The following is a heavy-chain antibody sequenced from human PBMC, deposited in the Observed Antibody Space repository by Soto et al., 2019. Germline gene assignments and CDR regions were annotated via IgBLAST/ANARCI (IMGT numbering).Heavy chain of an antibody. D-gene: IGHD1-26*01. Sequence: PGGSLRLSCAASGFTFSDYDVSWIRQAPGKGLEWVSYISSSSSYTNYADSVKGRFTISRDNAKNSLYLQMNSLRAEDTAVYYCARARIVGAIRQDYYYYGMDVWGQGTTVTVSS. J-gene: IGHJ6*02. CDR1: GFTFSDYD. V-gene: IGHV3-11*06. CDR3: ARARIVGAIRQDYYYYGMDV. CDR2: ISSSSSYT.